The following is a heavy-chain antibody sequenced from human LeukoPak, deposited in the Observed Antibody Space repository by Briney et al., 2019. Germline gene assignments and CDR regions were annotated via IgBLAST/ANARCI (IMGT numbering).Heavy chain of an antibody. Sequence: ASVKVSCKASGYTFTGYYMHWVRQAPGQGLEWMGWINAGNGNTKYSQEFQGRVTITRDTSASTAYMELSSLRSEDMAVYYCARVGYYDSGSYYSALDYWGQGTLVTVSS. V-gene: IGHV1-3*03. CDR1: GYTFTGYY. CDR2: INAGNGNT. CDR3: ARVGYYDSGSYYSALDY. J-gene: IGHJ4*02. D-gene: IGHD3-10*01.